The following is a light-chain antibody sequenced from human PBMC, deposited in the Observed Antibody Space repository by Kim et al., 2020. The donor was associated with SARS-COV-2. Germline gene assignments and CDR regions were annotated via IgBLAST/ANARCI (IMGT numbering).Light chain of an antibody. CDR3: SSYTSSDSWV. Sequence: QSALTQPASVSGSPGQSITISCTGTSHDVGRYNFVSWFQQHPGKAPKVMIYDVTKRPSGVSSLFSGSKSGNTASLTISGLQAEDEAEYYCSSYTSSDSWVFGRGTKVTVL. CDR2: DVT. V-gene: IGLV2-14*01. CDR1: SHDVGRYNF. J-gene: IGLJ6*01.